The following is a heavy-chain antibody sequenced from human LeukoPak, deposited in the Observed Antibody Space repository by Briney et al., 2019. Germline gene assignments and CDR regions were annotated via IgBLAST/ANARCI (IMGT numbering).Heavy chain of an antibody. CDR2: ISGSGGTT. D-gene: IGHD2-21*02. V-gene: IGHV3-23*01. J-gene: IGHJ5*02. CDR3: AKGYCVSFTCYSRLDP. Sequence: GGSLRLSCAASGFTFSSYAMSWVRQAPGKGLEWVSAISGSGGTTYYADSVKGRFTISRDNYKNKLFLQMNSLRAEDTALYYCAKGYCVSFTCYSRLDPWGQGTLVTVSS. CDR1: GFTFSSYA.